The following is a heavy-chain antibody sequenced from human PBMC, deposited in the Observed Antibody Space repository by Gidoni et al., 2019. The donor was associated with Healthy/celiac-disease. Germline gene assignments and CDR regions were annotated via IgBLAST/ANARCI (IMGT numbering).Heavy chain of an antibody. V-gene: IGHV3-33*01. CDR3: ARAGDSSGYYWDY. J-gene: IGHJ4*02. CDR2: IWYDGSNK. D-gene: IGHD3-22*01. CDR1: GFTFSSYG. Sequence: QMPLVESGGGVVQPGRSLRLSCAASGFTFSSYGMHWVRQAPGKGLEWVAVIWYDGSNKYYADSVKGRFTISRDNSKNTLYLQMNSLRAEDTAVYYCARAGDSSGYYWDYWGQGTLVTVSS.